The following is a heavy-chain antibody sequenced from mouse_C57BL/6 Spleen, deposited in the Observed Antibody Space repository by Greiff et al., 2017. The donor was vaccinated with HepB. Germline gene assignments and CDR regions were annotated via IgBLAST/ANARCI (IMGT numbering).Heavy chain of an antibody. V-gene: IGHV1-42*01. Sequence: EVQLQQSGPELVKPGASVKISCKASGYSFTGYYMNWVKQSPEKSLEWIGEINPSTGGTTYNQKFKAKATLTVDKSSSTAYMQLKSLTSEDSAVYYCARSRGYAMDYWGQGTSVTVSS. J-gene: IGHJ4*01. CDR3: ARSRGYAMDY. CDR2: INPSTGGT. CDR1: GYSFTGYY.